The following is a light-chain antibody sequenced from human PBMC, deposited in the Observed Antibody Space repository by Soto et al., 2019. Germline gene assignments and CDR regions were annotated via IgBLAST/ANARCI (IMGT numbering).Light chain of an antibody. J-gene: IGKJ4*01. CDR2: GAS. CDR3: QQSFTTPLT. V-gene: IGKV1-39*01. CDR1: QTISSW. Sequence: DIQMTQSPSTLSGSVGDRVTITCRASQTISSWLAWYQQKPGKAPKLLIYGASTLQSGIPSRFSGSGSGTDFNLTINSLQPEDFATYFCQQSFTTPLTFGGGTKVDIK.